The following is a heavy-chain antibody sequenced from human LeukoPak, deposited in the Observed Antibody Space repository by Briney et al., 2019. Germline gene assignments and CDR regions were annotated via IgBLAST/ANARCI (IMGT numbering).Heavy chain of an antibody. CDR3: ARHLSLMVTTSIYFDY. J-gene: IGHJ4*02. CDR2: IYYSGST. Sequence: SETLSLTCIVSGGSISSYYWSWIRQPPGKGLEWIGYIYYSGSTNYNPSLKSRVTISVDTSKNQFSLKLSSVTAADTAVYYCARHLSLMVTTSIYFDYWGQGTLVTVSS. CDR1: GGSISSYY. V-gene: IGHV4-59*08. D-gene: IGHD5-18*01.